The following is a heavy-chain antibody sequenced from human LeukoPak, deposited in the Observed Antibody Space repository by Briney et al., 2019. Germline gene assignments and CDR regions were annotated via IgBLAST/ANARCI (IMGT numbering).Heavy chain of an antibody. J-gene: IGHJ4*02. CDR2: IRYDGSNK. D-gene: IGHD3-22*01. V-gene: IGHV3-30*02. Sequence: GRSLRLSCTASGFTFSSYGMHWVRQAPGKGLEWVAFIRYDGSNKYYADSVKGRFTISRDNSKNTLYLQMNSLRAEDTAVYYCAREIMIVVVREVYFDYWGQGTLVTVSS. CDR3: AREIMIVVVREVYFDY. CDR1: GFTFSSYG.